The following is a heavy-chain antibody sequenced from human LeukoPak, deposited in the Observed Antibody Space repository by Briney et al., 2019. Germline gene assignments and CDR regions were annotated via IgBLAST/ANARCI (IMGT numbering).Heavy chain of an antibody. V-gene: IGHV3-66*01. J-gene: IGHJ4*02. CDR3: ARDLLSMIVVVIPALDY. CDR2: IYSGGST. CDR1: GFTVSSNY. Sequence: GGSLRLSCTASGFTVSSNYMSWVRQAPGKGLEWVSVIYSGGSTSYADSVKGRFTISRDNSKNTLYLQMNSLRAADTAVYYCARDLLSMIVVVIPALDYWGQGTLVTVSS. D-gene: IGHD3-22*01.